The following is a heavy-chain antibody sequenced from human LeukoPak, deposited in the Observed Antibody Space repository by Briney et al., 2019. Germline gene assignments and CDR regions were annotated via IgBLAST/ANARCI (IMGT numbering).Heavy chain of an antibody. V-gene: IGHV3-7*01. Sequence: GGSLRLSCAASGFTLSSYWMSWVRQAPGKGLEWVANIKQDESEKYYVDSVKGRFTISRDNAKNSLYLQMNSLRAEDTAVYYCARVCRCAGFGEGANWYDSWGQGTLVTVSS. CDR3: ARVCRCAGFGEGANWYDS. D-gene: IGHD3-10*01. J-gene: IGHJ5*01. CDR2: IKQDESEK. CDR1: GFTLSSYW.